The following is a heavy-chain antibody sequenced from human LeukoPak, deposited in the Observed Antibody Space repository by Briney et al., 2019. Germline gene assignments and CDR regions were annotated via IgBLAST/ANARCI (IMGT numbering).Heavy chain of an antibody. V-gene: IGHV3-53*01. D-gene: IGHD6-19*01. CDR3: AKDSVGVAGPDY. CDR1: GSTVSSNY. CDR2: IYSGGST. Sequence: PGGSLRLSCAASGSTVSSNYMSWVRQAPGKGLEWVSVIYSGGSTYYADSVKGRFTISRDNSKNSLYLQMNSLRAEDTAVYYCAKDSVGVAGPDYWGQGALVTVSS. J-gene: IGHJ4*02.